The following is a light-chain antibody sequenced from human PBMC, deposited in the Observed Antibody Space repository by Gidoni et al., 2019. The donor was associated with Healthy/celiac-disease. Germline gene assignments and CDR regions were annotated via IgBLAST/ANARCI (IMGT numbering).Light chain of an antibody. J-gene: IGKJ4*01. Sequence: DIQMTQSPSSLSASVEDRVTITCRASQSISSYLNWYQQKPGKAPKLLIYAASSLQSGVPARFSGSGSGTDFTLTISSLQPEDFATYYCQQSYSTPQTFGGGTKVEIK. CDR2: AAS. V-gene: IGKV1-39*01. CDR1: QSISSY. CDR3: QQSYSTPQT.